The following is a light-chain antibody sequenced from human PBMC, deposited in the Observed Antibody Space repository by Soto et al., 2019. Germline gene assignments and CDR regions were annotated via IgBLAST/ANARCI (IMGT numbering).Light chain of an antibody. CDR3: QQRSKWPIT. CDR2: DAS. Sequence: EIVWTQSPATMSLSPGGRATLSCRSSQSVTSNFLAWYQQKPGQAPRLLIYDASTRATVIPARFSGSGSGTEFTLTISRLQSEDFAVYYCQQRSKWPITFGQGTRLEI. J-gene: IGKJ5*01. CDR1: QSVTSNF. V-gene: IGKV3D-20*02.